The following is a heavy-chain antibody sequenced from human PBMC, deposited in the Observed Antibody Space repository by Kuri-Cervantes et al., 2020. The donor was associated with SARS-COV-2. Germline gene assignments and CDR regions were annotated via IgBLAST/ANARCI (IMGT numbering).Heavy chain of an antibody. J-gene: IGHJ4*02. CDR2: INPDGSYT. CDR3: VRDGDHWNFDY. D-gene: IGHD1-1*01. Sequence: LSLTCAASGFTFSGHWIHWVRQAPGKGLVWVSRINPDGSYTNNADSVKGRFTLSRDNAKNMLFLQMDSLRAEDTAVYYCVRDGDHWNFDYWGQGTLVTVSS. CDR1: GFTFSGHW. V-gene: IGHV3-74*01.